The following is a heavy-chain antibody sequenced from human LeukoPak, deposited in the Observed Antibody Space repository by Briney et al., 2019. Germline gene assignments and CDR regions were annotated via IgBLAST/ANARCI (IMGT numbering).Heavy chain of an antibody. CDR3: AKGTVFQPRAPFDP. D-gene: IGHD2-21*01. CDR1: EFTFSNYG. V-gene: IGHV3-23*01. J-gene: IGHJ5*02. CDR2: INVGGSST. Sequence: GGSLRLSCAASEFTFSNYGMSWVRQAPGKGLEWVSYINVGGSSTYYADSVKGRFTISRDNSKNTLYLQMNSLRAEDTAVYYCAKGTVFQPRAPFDPWGQGTLVTVSS.